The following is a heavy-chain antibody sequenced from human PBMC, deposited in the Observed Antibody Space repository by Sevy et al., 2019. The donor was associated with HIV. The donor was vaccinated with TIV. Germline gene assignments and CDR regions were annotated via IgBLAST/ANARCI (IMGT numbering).Heavy chain of an antibody. D-gene: IGHD3-16*01. CDR2: IKPDGSDK. Sequence: GGSLRLSCAASGFTFSANWMNWVRQAPGKGLEWVANIKPDGSDKHYVDSVEGRFTISRDNAKNLLFLHMNSLRVEDTAVYWCAHETFGRFESWGQGTLVTVSS. V-gene: IGHV3-7*01. J-gene: IGHJ4*02. CDR1: GFTFSANW. CDR3: AHETFGRFES.